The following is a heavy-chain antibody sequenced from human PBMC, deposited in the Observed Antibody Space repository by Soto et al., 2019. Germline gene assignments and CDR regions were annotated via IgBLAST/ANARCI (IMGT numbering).Heavy chain of an antibody. J-gene: IGHJ6*02. CDR3: ARYQFLYSTNGVCYVPNYYGMDV. D-gene: IGHD2-8*01. CDR2: ISAYNGNT. V-gene: IGHV1-18*01. Sequence: ASVKVSCKASGYTFTSYGISWVRQAPGQGLEWMGWISAYNGNTNYAQKLQGRVTMTTDTSTSTAYTELRSLRSDDTAAYYCARYQFLYSTNGVCYVPNYYGMDVWGQGTTVTVSS. CDR1: GYTFTSYG.